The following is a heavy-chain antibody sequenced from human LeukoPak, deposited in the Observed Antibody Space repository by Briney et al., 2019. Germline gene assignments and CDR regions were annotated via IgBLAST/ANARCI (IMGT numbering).Heavy chain of an antibody. CDR1: GFTFSSYA. V-gene: IGHV3-30*04. J-gene: IGHJ4*02. Sequence: PGGSLRLSCAASGFTFSSYAMHWVRQAPGKGLEWVAVISYDGSNKYDADSVKGRFTISRDNSKNTLYLQMNSLRAEDTAVYYCATTRGSWPDYFDYWGQGTLVTVSS. CDR2: ISYDGSNK. D-gene: IGHD6-13*01. CDR3: ATTRGSWPDYFDY.